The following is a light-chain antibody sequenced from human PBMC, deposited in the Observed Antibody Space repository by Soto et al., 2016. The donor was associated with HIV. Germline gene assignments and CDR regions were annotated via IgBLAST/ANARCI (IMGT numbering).Light chain of an antibody. J-gene: IGKJ2*01. CDR2: AAS. CDR3: QQSYSTPLA. CDR1: QSISSY. Sequence: DIQMTQSPSSLSASVGDRVTITCRASQSISSYLNWYQQKPGKAPKLLIYAASSLQSGVPSRFSGSGSGTDFTLTISSLQPEDFATYYCQQSYSTPLAFGLGDQAGDQT. V-gene: IGKV1-39*01.